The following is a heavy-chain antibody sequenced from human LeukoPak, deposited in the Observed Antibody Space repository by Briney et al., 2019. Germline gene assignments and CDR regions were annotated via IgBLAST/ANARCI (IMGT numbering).Heavy chain of an antibody. CDR3: ARGVLIMYYYDSSGYKDDAFDI. V-gene: IGHV1-69*06. J-gene: IGHJ3*02. CDR2: IIPIFGTA. CDR1: GGTFSSYA. D-gene: IGHD3-22*01. Sequence: SVKVSCKASGGTFSSYAISWVRQAPGQGLEWMGGIIPIFGTANYAQKFQGRVTVTADKSTSTAYMELSSLRSEDAAVYYCARGVLIMYYYDSSGYKDDAFDIWGQGTMVTVSS.